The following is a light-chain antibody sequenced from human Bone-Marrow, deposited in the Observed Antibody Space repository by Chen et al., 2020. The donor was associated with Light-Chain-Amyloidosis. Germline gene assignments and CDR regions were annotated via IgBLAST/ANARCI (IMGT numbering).Light chain of an antibody. CDR2: GAF. CDR1: HSVSSN. Sequence: EIVMTQSPATLSLSPGDRATLSCRASHSVSSNLAWYQQKPGQAPRLLIYGAFTRATGIPARFSGGGSGTEFTRPIRSLQSEDFAVYYCQQYKDWPRTFGQGIRVEIK. J-gene: IGKJ1*01. CDR3: QQYKDWPRT. V-gene: IGKV3-15*01.